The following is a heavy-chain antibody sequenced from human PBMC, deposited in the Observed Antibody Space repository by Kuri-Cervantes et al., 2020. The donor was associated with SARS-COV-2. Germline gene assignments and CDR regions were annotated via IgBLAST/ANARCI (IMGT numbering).Heavy chain of an antibody. CDR3: AKDAGYCSSTSCYNPDYYYYYMDV. Sequence: LSLTCAASGFTFDDYGMSWVRQAPGKGLEWVSGINWNGGSTGYADSVKGRFTISRDNSKNTLYLQMNSLRAEDTAVYYCAKDAGYCSSTSCYNPDYYYYYMDVWGKGTTVTVSS. CDR1: GFTFDDYG. D-gene: IGHD2-2*01. V-gene: IGHV3-20*04. CDR2: INWNGGST. J-gene: IGHJ6*03.